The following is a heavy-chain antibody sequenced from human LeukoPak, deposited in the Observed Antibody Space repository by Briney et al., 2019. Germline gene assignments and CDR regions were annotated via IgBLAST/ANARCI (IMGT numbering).Heavy chain of an antibody. D-gene: IGHD2-2*01. CDR1: GFTFSSYA. J-gene: IGHJ4*02. CDR3: AKEGEGYCSSTSCYHFDY. Sequence: GGSLRLSCAASGFTFSSYAMSWVRQAPGKGLEWVSAISGSGGSTYYADSVKGRFTISRDNSKNTLYLQMNSLRAEDTAVYYCAKEGEGYCSSTSCYHFDYWGQGTLVTVSS. CDR2: ISGSGGST. V-gene: IGHV3-23*01.